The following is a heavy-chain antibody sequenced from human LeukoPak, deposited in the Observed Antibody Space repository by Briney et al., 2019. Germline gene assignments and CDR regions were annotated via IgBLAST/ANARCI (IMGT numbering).Heavy chain of an antibody. V-gene: IGHV1-69*08. Sequence: ASVKVSCKASGGTFSSYTFNWVRQAPGQGPEWMGRIIPILNTTNYAQKLQDRVTIIADRSTSTTYMELRGLRSEDTAVYYCARGTLIRGDDYHGMDVWGQGTTITVSS. D-gene: IGHD3-10*01. CDR2: IIPILNTT. CDR3: ARGTLIRGDDYHGMDV. J-gene: IGHJ6*02. CDR1: GGTFSSYT.